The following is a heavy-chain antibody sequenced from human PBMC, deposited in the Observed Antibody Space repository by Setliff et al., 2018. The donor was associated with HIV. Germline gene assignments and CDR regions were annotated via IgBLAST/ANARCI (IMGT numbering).Heavy chain of an antibody. D-gene: IGHD3-10*01. CDR3: ARSLGDPPYYYGSGSYDNSGY. CDR1: GYTFNSYA. J-gene: IGHJ4*02. CDR2: INTGNGNT. Sequence: ASVKVSCKASGYTFNSYAMHWVRQAPGQRPEWMGWINTGNGNTRHSQKFHGRVTITRDTPASTAYMELSSLRSEDTAVYYCARSLGDPPYYYGSGSYDNSGYWGQGTPVTV. V-gene: IGHV1-3*04.